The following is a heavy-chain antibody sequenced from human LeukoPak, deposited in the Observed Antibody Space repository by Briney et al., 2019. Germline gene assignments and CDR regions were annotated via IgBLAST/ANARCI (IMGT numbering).Heavy chain of an antibody. CDR3: AKRNLYYDSSGYDY. CDR2: IYSDSST. CDR1: GFTVSSNY. Sequence: PGGSLRLSSTASGFTVSSNYMSWVRQAPGKGLEWVSVIYSDSSTYYADSVKGRFTISRDNSKNTLYLQMNSLRAEDTAVYYCAKRNLYYDSSGYDYWGQGTLVTVSS. V-gene: IGHV3-66*01. J-gene: IGHJ4*02. D-gene: IGHD3-22*01.